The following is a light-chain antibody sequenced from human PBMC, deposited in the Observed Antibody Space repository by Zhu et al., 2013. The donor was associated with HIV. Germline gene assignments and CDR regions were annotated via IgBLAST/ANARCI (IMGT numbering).Light chain of an antibody. CDR1: QDIRNH. CDR3: QQTYNTPRT. V-gene: IGKV1-17*01. Sequence: DIQMTQSPSSLSASVGDRVTITCRASQDIRNHLGWYQQKPGKAPRRLIYLASTLQSGVPSRFSGGGSGTDFTLTISSLQPEDFATYYCQQTYNTPRTFGQGTKVEIK. J-gene: IGKJ1*01. CDR2: LAS.